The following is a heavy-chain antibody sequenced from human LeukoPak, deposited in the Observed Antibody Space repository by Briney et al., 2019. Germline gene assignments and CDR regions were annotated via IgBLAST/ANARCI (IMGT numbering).Heavy chain of an antibody. D-gene: IGHD6-13*01. J-gene: IGHJ4*02. CDR3: AREVFPAAGEIDY. Sequence: ASVKVSCKASGYTFTSYYMHWVRQAPERGHEWMRIINPSGGSTSYAQKFQGRVTMTRDTSTSTVYMELSSLRSEDTAVYYCAREVFPAAGEIDYWGQGTLVTVSS. CDR2: INPSGGST. CDR1: GYTFTSYY. V-gene: IGHV1-46*01.